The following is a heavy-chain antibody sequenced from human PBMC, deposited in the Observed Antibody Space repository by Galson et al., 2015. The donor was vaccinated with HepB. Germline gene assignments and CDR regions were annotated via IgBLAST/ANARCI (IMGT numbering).Heavy chain of an antibody. Sequence: SLRLSCAASGFTFSSYGMHWVRQAPGKGLEWVAVISYDGSNKYYADSVKGRFTISRDNSKNTLYLQMNSLRAEDTAVYYCARTQFSDPDYYYGMDVWGQGTTVTVSS. CDR1: GFTFSSYG. J-gene: IGHJ6*02. CDR2: ISYDGSNK. CDR3: ARTQFSDPDYYYGMDV. V-gene: IGHV3-30*03. D-gene: IGHD4-11*01.